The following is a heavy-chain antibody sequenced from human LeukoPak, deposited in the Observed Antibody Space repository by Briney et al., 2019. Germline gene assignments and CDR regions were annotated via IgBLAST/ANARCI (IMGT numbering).Heavy chain of an antibody. CDR1: GGSISSGGYY. Sequence: SQTLSLACTVSGGSISSGGYYWSLIRQHPGKGLEWIGYIYYSGSTYYNPSLKSRVTISVDTSKNQFSLKLSSVTAADTAVYCCARVVVAANQYPDYWGQGTLVTVSS. J-gene: IGHJ4*02. CDR3: ARVVVAANQYPDY. V-gene: IGHV4-31*03. CDR2: IYYSGST. D-gene: IGHD2-15*01.